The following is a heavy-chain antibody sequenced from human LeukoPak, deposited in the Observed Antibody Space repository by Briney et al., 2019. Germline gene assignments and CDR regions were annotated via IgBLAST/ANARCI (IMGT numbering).Heavy chain of an antibody. CDR3: ARVATMVRGVRANWFDP. CDR2: IYYSGST. J-gene: IGHJ5*02. CDR1: GGSISSSSYY. V-gene: IGHV4-39*07. D-gene: IGHD3-10*01. Sequence: SETLSLTCTVSGGSISSSSYYWGWIRQPPGKGLEWIGSIYYSGSTYYNPSLKSRVTVSVDTSKNQFSLKLSSVTAADTAVYYCARVATMVRGVRANWFDPWGQGTLVTVSS.